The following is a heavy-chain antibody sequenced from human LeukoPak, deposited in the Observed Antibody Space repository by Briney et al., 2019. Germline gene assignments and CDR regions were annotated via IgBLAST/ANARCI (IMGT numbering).Heavy chain of an antibody. CDR3: AKDLVQYASTSGGIFDY. J-gene: IGHJ4*02. Sequence: GGSLRLSCAASGFAFSNAWMSWVRQAPGKGLEWVSAITGSGGNAYYANSVKGRVTISRDNSKNTLYLQMNSLRAEDTALYYCAKDLVQYASTSGGIFDYWGQGALVTVSS. D-gene: IGHD2-8*01. CDR1: GFAFSNAW. CDR2: ITGSGGNA. V-gene: IGHV3-23*01.